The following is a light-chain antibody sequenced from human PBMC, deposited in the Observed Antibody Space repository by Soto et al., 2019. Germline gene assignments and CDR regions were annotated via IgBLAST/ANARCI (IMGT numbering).Light chain of an antibody. CDR3: PQASVLPFT. Sequence: DIQMTQSPSSVSASVGDRVTITCRASRDIGTWLAWYQQIPGKAPKLLIFAASTLQNRVPSRFSGSGSGTDFTLTISGLQPEDFATDYCPQASVLPFTFGPGTKVDIK. CDR2: AAS. CDR1: RDIGTW. J-gene: IGKJ3*01. V-gene: IGKV1-12*01.